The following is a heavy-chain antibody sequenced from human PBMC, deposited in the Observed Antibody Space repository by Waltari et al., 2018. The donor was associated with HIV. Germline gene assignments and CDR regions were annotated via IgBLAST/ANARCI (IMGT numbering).Heavy chain of an antibody. Sequence: QLQLQESGPGLVKPSETLSLTCTVSGGSISSSSYYWGWIRQPPGKGLEWIGSIDYSGSPYYNPSRKSQVTISLDTSKNQFSLKLSSVTAADTAVYYCARHGAAAPPGWFDPWGQGTLVTVSS. CDR1: GGSISSSSYY. D-gene: IGHD6-13*01. J-gene: IGHJ5*02. V-gene: IGHV4-39*01. CDR3: ARHGAAAPPGWFDP. CDR2: IDYSGSP.